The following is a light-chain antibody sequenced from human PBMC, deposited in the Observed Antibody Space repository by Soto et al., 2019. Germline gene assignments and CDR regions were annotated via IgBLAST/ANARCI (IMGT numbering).Light chain of an antibody. Sequence: ACVGDRATITCRARQSISSWLAWYQQKPGKAPKLLIYDASSMASGVPSRFSGSGSLTEDTVTISSLPVAEFLLNHSYQYNSHPPRAIGRGTQVDIK. CDR2: DAS. V-gene: IGKV1-5*01. CDR3: YQYNSHPPRA. CDR1: QSISSW. J-gene: IGKJ1*01.